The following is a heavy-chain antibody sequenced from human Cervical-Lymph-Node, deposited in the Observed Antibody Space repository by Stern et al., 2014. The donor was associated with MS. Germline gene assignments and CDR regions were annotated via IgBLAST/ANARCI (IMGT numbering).Heavy chain of an antibody. CDR1: EYPFTDYY. CDR3: AAKRYPFLEY. J-gene: IGHJ4*03. CDR2: INPNTGGT. D-gene: IGHD2-15*01. Sequence: VQLVQSGAEVKKPGASVKVSCKASEYPFTDYYLHWVRQAPGQGLEWMGWINPNTGGTKSAKQFQGWVTMTRETSITSAYMELRRLKPKDHALYFCAAKRYPFLEYWGPGTLVTVPP. V-gene: IGHV1-2*04.